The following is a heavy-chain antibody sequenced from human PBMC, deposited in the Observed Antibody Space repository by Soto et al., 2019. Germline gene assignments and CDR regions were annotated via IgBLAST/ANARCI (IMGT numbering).Heavy chain of an antibody. D-gene: IGHD6-13*01. V-gene: IGHV1-2*02. CDR3: AGGSSSRGGQRWVRDV. CDR2: INPNSGGT. CDR1: GYTFTGYY. J-gene: IGHJ6*02. Sequence: ASVKVSCKASGYTFTGYYIHWVRQAPGQGLEWMPWINPNSGGTKDEQKCRARVTMTRDTSIRTAYMKLSRLRTEDTAVYYCAGGSSSRGGQRWVRDVWRQGTTVTVSS.